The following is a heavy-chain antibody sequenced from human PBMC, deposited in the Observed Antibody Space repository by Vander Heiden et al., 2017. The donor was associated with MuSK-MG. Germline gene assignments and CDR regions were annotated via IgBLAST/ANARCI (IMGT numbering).Heavy chain of an antibody. V-gene: IGHV4-39*01. D-gene: IGHD6-19*01. J-gene: IGHJ3*01. CDR2: IFYTGST. CDR1: GGSIRSSTNY. Sequence: QLQLQESGPGLVKPSETLSLTCPVSGGSIRSSTNYWVWIRQPPGKGLEWIGSIFYTGSTYYSPSLKSRVSISVDTSKSQFSLKLSSVTAADTAVYYCARHPRNVGSGWYYALDLWGQGTMVTVSS. CDR3: ARHPRNVGSGWYYALDL.